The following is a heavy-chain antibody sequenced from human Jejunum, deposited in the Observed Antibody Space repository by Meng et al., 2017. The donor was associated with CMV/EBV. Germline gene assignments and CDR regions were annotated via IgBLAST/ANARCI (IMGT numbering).Heavy chain of an antibody. Sequence: SGYAMGWVRQAPGRGVEWVSIITSGSTITKYAGSARGRFTISGDSSKNTLYLQMNSLRAEDTAVYYCAKDISFRRLLSGYYYGMDAWGQGTTVTVSS. J-gene: IGHJ6*02. CDR3: AKDISFRRLLSGYYYGMDA. CDR1: SGYA. V-gene: IGHV3-23*03. D-gene: IGHD6-25*01. CDR2: ITSGSTIT.